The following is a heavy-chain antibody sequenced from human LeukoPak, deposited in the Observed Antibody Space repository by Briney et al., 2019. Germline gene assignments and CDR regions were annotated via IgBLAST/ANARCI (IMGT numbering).Heavy chain of an antibody. V-gene: IGHV1-18*04. CDR1: GYTFTTYG. CDR2: ISGSNGNT. D-gene: IGHD3-10*01. J-gene: IGHJ4*02. CDR3: ARDRDRMVQGVTALFDY. Sequence: ASVKVSCKTSGYTFTTYGISWVRQAPGQGLEWMGWISGSNGNTKYAQKVQGRVTMTTDTSTTTAYMEVRSLRSDDTAVYYCARDRDRMVQGVTALFDYWAQGPLVPVSS.